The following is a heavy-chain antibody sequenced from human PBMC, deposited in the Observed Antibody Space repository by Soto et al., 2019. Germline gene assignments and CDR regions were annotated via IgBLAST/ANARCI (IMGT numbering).Heavy chain of an antibody. J-gene: IGHJ6*01. Sequence: QVQLVESGGGVIQPGRSLRLSCAASGFTFSSYGMHWVRQAPGKGLEWVAVIWYDGSNKYYADSVKGRFTISRDNSKNTLYLQMNSLRAEDTAVYYCARGYCSGGSCSYYYYYYGMDVW. CDR2: IWYDGSNK. D-gene: IGHD2-15*01. V-gene: IGHV3-33*01. CDR1: GFTFSSYG. CDR3: ARGYCSGGSCSYYYYYYGMDV.